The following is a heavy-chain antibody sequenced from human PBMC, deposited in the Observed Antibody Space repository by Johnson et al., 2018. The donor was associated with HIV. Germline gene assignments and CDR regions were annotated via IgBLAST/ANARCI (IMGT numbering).Heavy chain of an antibody. CDR2: ISYDGSNK. Sequence: QVQLVESGGGLIQPGGSLRLSCAASGFTFSSYGMHWVRQAPGKGLEWVAVISYDGSNKYYADSVKGRFTISRDNSKNTLYLQMNSLRAEDTAVYYCASLYVFDIWGQGTMVTVSS. J-gene: IGHJ3*02. CDR3: ASLYVFDI. CDR1: GFTFSSYG. V-gene: IGHV3-30*03.